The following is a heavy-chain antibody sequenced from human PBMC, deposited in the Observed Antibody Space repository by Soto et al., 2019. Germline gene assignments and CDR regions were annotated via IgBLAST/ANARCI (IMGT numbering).Heavy chain of an antibody. J-gene: IGHJ5*02. Sequence: LSLTCTVSGGPISSYYCGWIRQPPGKGLEWIGSIYYSGSTYYNPSLKSRVTISVDTSKNQFSLKLSSVTAADTAVYYCARHLAVAGISSWFDPWGQGTLVTVSS. CDR2: IYYSGST. V-gene: IGHV4-39*01. CDR1: GGPISSYY. CDR3: ARHLAVAGISSWFDP. D-gene: IGHD6-19*01.